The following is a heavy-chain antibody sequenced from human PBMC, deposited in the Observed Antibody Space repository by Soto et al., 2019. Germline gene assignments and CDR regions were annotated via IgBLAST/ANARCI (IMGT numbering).Heavy chain of an antibody. J-gene: IGHJ6*02. D-gene: IGHD1-7*01. CDR2: IYSSGTT. Sequence: PSETLSLTCAVFGGSFSGYYWTWIRQPPGEGLEWIGRIYSSGTTYYNPSLESRLTISVDTSKNQFSLKLTSVTAADTAVYYCARRSGTNYYYYYYGMDVWGQGTTVTVS. V-gene: IGHV4-34*01. CDR3: ARRSGTNYYYYYYGMDV. CDR1: GGSFSGYY.